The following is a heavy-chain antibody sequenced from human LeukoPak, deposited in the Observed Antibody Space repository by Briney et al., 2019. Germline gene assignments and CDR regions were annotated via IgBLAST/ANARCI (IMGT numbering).Heavy chain of an antibody. J-gene: IGHJ4*02. V-gene: IGHV4-59*01. D-gene: IGHD3-16*02. CDR3: ARVITFGGVIADPHKFDY. CDR2: IYYSGST. CDR1: GGSISSYY. Sequence: SETLSLTCTVSGGSISSYYWSWIRQPPGKGLEWIGYIYYSGSTNYNPSLKSRVTISVDTSKNQFSLKLGSVTAADTAVYYCARVITFGGVIADPHKFDYWGQGTLVTVSS.